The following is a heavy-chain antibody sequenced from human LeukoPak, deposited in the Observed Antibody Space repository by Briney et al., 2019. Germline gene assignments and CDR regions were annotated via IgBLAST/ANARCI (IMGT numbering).Heavy chain of an antibody. J-gene: IGHJ3*02. CDR3: ANFEGSSQAFHI. Sequence: PGGSLRLSCVASGFTFTNYGMHWVRQAPGKGLEWVAAILYDGSKKHYADSVKGRFSIYRDNSNYTLYLQMNSLRAEDTAVYYCANFEGSSQAFHIWGQGTLVTVSS. V-gene: IGHV3-30*18. CDR1: GFTFTNYG. CDR2: ILYDGSKK. D-gene: IGHD6-13*01.